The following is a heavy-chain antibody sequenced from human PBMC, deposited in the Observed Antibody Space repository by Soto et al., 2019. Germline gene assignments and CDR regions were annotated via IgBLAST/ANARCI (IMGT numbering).Heavy chain of an antibody. CDR3: ARLLDYYDSSGYDLYGMDV. D-gene: IGHD3-22*01. Sequence: LRLSCAASGFTFSSYSMNWVRQAPGKGLEWVSYISSSSSTIYYADSVKGRFTISRDNAKNSLYLQMNSLRDEDTAVYYCARLLDYYDSSGYDLYGMDVWGQGTTVTVSS. V-gene: IGHV3-48*02. J-gene: IGHJ6*02. CDR1: GFTFSSYS. CDR2: ISSSSSTI.